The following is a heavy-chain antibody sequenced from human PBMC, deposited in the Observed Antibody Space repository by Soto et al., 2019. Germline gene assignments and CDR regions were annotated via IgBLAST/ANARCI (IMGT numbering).Heavy chain of an antibody. CDR2: IYSGGYT. CDR1: GFTVSNNY. V-gene: IGHV3-53*01. CDR3: AGRPGGGGY. D-gene: IGHD3-10*01. J-gene: IGHJ4*02. Sequence: EVQLVESGGGLIQPGGSLRLSCAVSGFTVSNNYMSWVRQAPGKGLEGVSVIYSGGYTAYGDSVKGRFTISRDNSKNTLYLQRNARGARHRAGVFGAGRPGGGGYWGQGTLVTVSS.